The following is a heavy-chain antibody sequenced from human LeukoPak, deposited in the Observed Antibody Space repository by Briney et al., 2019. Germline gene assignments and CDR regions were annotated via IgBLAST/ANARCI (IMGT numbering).Heavy chain of an antibody. D-gene: IGHD3-10*01. CDR2: IYYSGST. J-gene: IGHJ6*02. CDR3: ARQPSWFGELFPKYYYYYGMDV. CDR1: GGSISSHY. Sequence: SETLSLTCTVSGGSISSHYWCWIRQPPGKGLEWIGYIYYSGSTNYNPSLKSRVTISVDTSKNQFSLKLSSVTAADTAVYYCARQPSWFGELFPKYYYYYGMDVWGQGTTVTVSS. V-gene: IGHV4-59*08.